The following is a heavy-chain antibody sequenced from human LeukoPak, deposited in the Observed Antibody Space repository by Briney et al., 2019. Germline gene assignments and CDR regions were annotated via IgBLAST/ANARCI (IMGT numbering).Heavy chain of an antibody. D-gene: IGHD2-2*01. V-gene: IGHV1-69*05. CDR1: GGTSSSYA. CDR2: LIPIFGTA. CDR3: ARNFEYCSSTSCYPYYFDY. J-gene: IGHJ4*02. Sequence: HGASVKVSCKASGGTSSSYAISWVRQAPGQGLEWVGGLIPIFGTANYAQKFQGRVTITTDESTSTAYMELSSLRSEDTAVYYCARNFEYCSSTSCYPYYFDYWGQGTLVTVSS.